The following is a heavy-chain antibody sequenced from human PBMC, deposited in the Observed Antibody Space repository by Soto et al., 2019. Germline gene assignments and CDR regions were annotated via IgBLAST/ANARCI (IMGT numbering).Heavy chain of an antibody. CDR3: ARSPSYPRPHYYDSSGYSD. CDR1: GGSISSSSYY. J-gene: IGHJ4*02. V-gene: IGHV4-39*01. CDR2: IYYSGST. D-gene: IGHD3-22*01. Sequence: SETLSLTCTVSGGSISSSSYYWGWVRQPPGKGLEWIGSIYYSGSTYYNPSLKSRVTISVDTSKNQFSLRLSSVTAADTAVYYCARSPSYPRPHYYDSSGYSDWGQGTLVTVSS.